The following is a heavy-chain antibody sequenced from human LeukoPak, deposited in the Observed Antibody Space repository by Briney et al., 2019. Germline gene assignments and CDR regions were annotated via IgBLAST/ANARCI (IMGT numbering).Heavy chain of an antibody. CDR2: ISSSSSYT. J-gene: IGHJ4*02. D-gene: IGHD1-14*01. V-gene: IGHV3-11*06. Sequence: KPGGSLRLSCAASGFTFSDYYMSWIRQAPGKGLEWVSYISSSSSYTNYADSVKGRFTVSRDNAKNTLYLQMNSLRAEDTAVYYCVRDKTRNDFDYWGQGTLVTVSS. CDR1: GFTFSDYY. CDR3: VRDKTRNDFDY.